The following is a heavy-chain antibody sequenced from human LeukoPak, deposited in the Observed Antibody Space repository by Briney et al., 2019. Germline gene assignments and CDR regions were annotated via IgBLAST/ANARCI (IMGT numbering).Heavy chain of an antibody. Sequence: GGSLRLSCAASGFTFSSCAMSWVRQAPGKGLEWVSAISGSGDRTHYADSVQGRFTISRDNSKNTLYLQMNSLRAEDTAVYYCAKNMYYYDSSKGGFDYWGQGTLVTVSS. CDR3: AKNMYYYDSSKGGFDY. J-gene: IGHJ4*02. V-gene: IGHV3-23*01. CDR1: GFTFSSCA. D-gene: IGHD3-22*01. CDR2: ISGSGDRT.